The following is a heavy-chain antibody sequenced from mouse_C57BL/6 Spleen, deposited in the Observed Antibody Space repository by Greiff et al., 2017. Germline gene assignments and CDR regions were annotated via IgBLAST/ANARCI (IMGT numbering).Heavy chain of an antibody. Sequence: VQLQQPGAELVRPGSSVKLSCKASGYTFTSYWMDWVKQRPGQGLEWIGNIYPSDSETHYNQKFKDKATLTVDKSSSTAYMQLSSLTSEDSAVYYCARYYDYDVGFAYWGQGTLVTVSA. CDR2: IYPSDSET. J-gene: IGHJ3*01. CDR1: GYTFTSYW. D-gene: IGHD2-4*01. CDR3: ARYYDYDVGFAY. V-gene: IGHV1-61*01.